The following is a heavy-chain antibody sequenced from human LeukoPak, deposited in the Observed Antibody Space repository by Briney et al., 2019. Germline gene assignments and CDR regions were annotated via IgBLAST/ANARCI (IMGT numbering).Heavy chain of an antibody. CDR3: ARMYSGTSYYFDY. CDR2: FPYSWST. CDR1: GVSNSTYY. Sequence: PSETLSLTCSVSGVSNSTYYWIWIRQPPAKGLEWMRFFPYSWSTKYNPSLKGRVTMSVDTSKNQFSLKLNSVTAADTAVYYCARMYSGTSYYFDYWGQGTLVIVSS. V-gene: IGHV4-59*01. D-gene: IGHD1-26*01. J-gene: IGHJ4*02.